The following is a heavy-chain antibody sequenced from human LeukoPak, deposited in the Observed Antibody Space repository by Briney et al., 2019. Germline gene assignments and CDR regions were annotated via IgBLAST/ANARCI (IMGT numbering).Heavy chain of an antibody. CDR3: ARDPETTVTTSIDY. V-gene: IGHV7-4-1*02. J-gene: IGHJ4*02. CDR1: GYTFTSYG. Sequence: GASVKVSCKASGYTFTSYGISWVRQAPGRGLEWMGWINTNTGNPTYARGFTGRFVFSLDTSISTAYLQISSLKAGDTAVYYCARDPETTVTTSIDYWGQGTLVTVSS. CDR2: INTNTGNP. D-gene: IGHD4-17*01.